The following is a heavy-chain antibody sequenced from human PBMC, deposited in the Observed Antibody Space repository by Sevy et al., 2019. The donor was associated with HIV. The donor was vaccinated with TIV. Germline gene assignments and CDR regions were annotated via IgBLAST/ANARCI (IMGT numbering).Heavy chain of an antibody. J-gene: IGHJ4*02. CDR1: GFTFRTSG. CDR3: TKDYSAGITMVRGAYHARGDYLDY. V-gene: IGHV3-30*18. D-gene: IGHD3-10*01. CDR2: ISYDEAHK. Sequence: GGSLRLSCVTSGFTFRTSGMHWVRQSPGKGLEWVAVISYDEAHKNYADSVKGRFSISKDNSKNTLYLQMSSLRTEDRAVYYCTKDYSAGITMVRGAYHARGDYLDYWGQGTQVTVSS.